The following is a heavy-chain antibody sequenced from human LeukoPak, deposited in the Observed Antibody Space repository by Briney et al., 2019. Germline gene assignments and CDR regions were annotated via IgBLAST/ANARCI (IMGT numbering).Heavy chain of an antibody. V-gene: IGHV3-48*04. D-gene: IGHD3-3*01. CDR3: ARGGEITIFVGVPYYFDS. CDR2: ISSSSSTI. Sequence: GGSLRLSCAASGFTFSSYSMNWVRQAPGQGLEWVSYISSSSSTIYYADSVKGRFTISRDNATNSLYLQMNSLRAEDTALYYCARGGEITIFVGVPYYFDSWGQGTLVTVSS. CDR1: GFTFSSYS. J-gene: IGHJ4*02.